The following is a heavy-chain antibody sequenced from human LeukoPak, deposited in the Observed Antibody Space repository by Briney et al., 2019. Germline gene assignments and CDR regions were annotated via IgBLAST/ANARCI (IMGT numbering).Heavy chain of an antibody. Sequence: GGSLRLSCAASGFTFSGFWMHWVRQAPGKGLMWVSHINVGGSTTSYADSVKGRFTISRDNAKNTLYLQMNSLRANDTAVYYCARGSGRNGWFDPWGQGTLVTVSS. V-gene: IGHV3-74*01. D-gene: IGHD2-8*01. CDR2: INVGGSTT. CDR1: GFTFSGFW. CDR3: ARGSGRNGWFDP. J-gene: IGHJ5*02.